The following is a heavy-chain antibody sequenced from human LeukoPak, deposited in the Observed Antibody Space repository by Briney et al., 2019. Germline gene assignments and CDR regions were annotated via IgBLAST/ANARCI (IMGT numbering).Heavy chain of an antibody. Sequence: GGSLRLSCVGSGFTFRSHAMSWVRQAPEKGLEFVSGIYENGGTTYYADSVKGRFSISRDNSKNTLYLQMDSLRAEDTAVYYCAKNGEYYDILTGPEYSFDYWGQGTLVTVSS. J-gene: IGHJ4*02. CDR3: AKNGEYYDILTGPEYSFDY. V-gene: IGHV3-23*01. D-gene: IGHD3-9*01. CDR1: GFTFRSHA. CDR2: IYENGGTT.